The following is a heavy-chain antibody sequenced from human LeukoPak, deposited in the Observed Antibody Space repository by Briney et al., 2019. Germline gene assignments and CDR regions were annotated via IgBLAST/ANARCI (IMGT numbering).Heavy chain of an antibody. J-gene: IGHJ4*02. Sequence: GGSLRLSCAASGFTFTNYAMHWVRQAPGKGLEWVSIIYYDGDTSYADSVKGRFSISRDISKNTLYLQMSSLRADDTAMYYCAKVGEMRTFFFDSWGQGSLVTVSS. CDR3: AKVGEMRTFFFDS. V-gene: IGHV3-NL1*01. D-gene: IGHD3-16*01. CDR1: GFTFTNYA. CDR2: IYYDGDT.